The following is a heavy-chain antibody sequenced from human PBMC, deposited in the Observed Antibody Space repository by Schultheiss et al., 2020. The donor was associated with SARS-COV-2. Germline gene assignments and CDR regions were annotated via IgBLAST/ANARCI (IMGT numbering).Heavy chain of an antibody. D-gene: IGHD2/OR15-2a*01. CDR2: ISGSGGST. CDR1: GFTFSSYA. V-gene: IGHV3-23*01. Sequence: GESLKISCAASGFTFSSYAMSWVRQAPGKGLEWVSAISGSGGSTYYADSVKGRFTISRDNSKNTLYLQMNSLRAEDTAVYYCAREYFNLIGGRDYFDYWGQGILVTVSS. CDR3: AREYFNLIGGRDYFDY. J-gene: IGHJ4*02.